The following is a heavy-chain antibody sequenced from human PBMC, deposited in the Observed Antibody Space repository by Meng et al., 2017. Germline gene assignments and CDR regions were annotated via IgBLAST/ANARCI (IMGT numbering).Heavy chain of an antibody. J-gene: IGHJ5*02. D-gene: IGHD4-17*01. Sequence: QVRRVQSGAEVKKPGSSVKVSCKASGGTFSSYAISWVRQAPGQGLEWMGGIIPIFGTANYAQKFQGRVTITADESTSTAYMELSSLRSEDTAVYYCARDYGDYAWIAKRWFDPWGQGTLVTVSS. CDR3: ARDYGDYAWIAKRWFDP. V-gene: IGHV1-69*01. CDR2: IIPIFGTA. CDR1: GGTFSSYA.